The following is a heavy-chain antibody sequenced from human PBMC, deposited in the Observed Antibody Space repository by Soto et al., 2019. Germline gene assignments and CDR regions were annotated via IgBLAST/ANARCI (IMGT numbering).Heavy chain of an antibody. CDR3: AREEYRQLDH. Sequence: QVQLVQSGAEVKKPGASVKVSCKASGYTFTNYGISWVRQAPGQGLEWMGWISTNSGHTDYAQNLRGRVTMTTDTSTTTPYMELRSLRSDDTAVYYCAREEYRQLDHWGQGTLVTVSS. D-gene: IGHD3-16*02. CDR1: GYTFTNYG. V-gene: IGHV1-18*04. J-gene: IGHJ5*02. CDR2: ISTNSGHT.